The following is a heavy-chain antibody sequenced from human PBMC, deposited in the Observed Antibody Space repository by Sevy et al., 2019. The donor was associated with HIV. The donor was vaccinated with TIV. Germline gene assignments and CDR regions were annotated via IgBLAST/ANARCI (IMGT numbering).Heavy chain of an antibody. CDR3: ASLSGYYYDSSRYYNTDAFHI. V-gene: IGHV1-2*02. D-gene: IGHD3-22*01. J-gene: IGHJ3*02. Sequence: ASVKVSCKASGYTFTDYFMHWVRQAPGQGLEWMGWINPNSGGTNYAQRFRGRVTMTRDTSISTAYMELSRLRSDDTAVYYCASLSGYYYDSSRYYNTDAFHIWGQGTMVTVSS. CDR2: INPNSGGT. CDR1: GYTFTDYF.